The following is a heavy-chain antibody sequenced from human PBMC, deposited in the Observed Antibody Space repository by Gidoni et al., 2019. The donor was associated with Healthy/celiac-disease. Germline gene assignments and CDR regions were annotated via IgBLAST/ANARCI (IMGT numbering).Heavy chain of an antibody. V-gene: IGHV4-39*01. CDR1: GGSISSSSYY. J-gene: IGHJ3*02. CDR2: IYYSGST. D-gene: IGHD4-17*01. Sequence: QLQLQESGPGLVKPSETLSLTCTVSGGSISSSSYYWGWIRQPPGKGLEWIGSIYYSGSTYYNPSLKSRVTISVDTSKNQFSLKLSSVTAADTAVYYCARLGDYGDAFDIWGQGTMVTVSS. CDR3: ARLGDYGDAFDI.